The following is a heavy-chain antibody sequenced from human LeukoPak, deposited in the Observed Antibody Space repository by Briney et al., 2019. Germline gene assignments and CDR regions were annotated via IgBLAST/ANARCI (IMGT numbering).Heavy chain of an antibody. Sequence: PGGSLRLSCAAPGFTFSGYGMHWVRQAPGKGLEWLSGISYDGNSKYYADSVKDRFTISRDNSKNTLYLQMNSLRAEDTAVFYCARDEGTGWYLGDYWGQGTLVTVSS. D-gene: IGHD6-19*01. CDR1: GFTFSGYG. CDR3: ARDEGTGWYLGDY. CDR2: ISYDGNSK. J-gene: IGHJ4*02. V-gene: IGHV3-30*03.